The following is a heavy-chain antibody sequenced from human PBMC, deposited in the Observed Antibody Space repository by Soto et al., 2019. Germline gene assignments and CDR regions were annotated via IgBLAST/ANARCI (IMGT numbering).Heavy chain of an antibody. CDR2: ISGSGGST. CDR3: AKDWGYCSSTSCYTLTNFDY. Sequence: PVGSLRLSCAASGFTFSSYAMSRVRQAPGKGLEWVSAISGSGGSTYYADSVKGRFTISRDNSKNTLYLQMNSLRAEDTAVYYCAKDWGYCSSTSCYTLTNFDYWGQGTLVTVSS. J-gene: IGHJ4*02. V-gene: IGHV3-23*01. D-gene: IGHD2-2*02. CDR1: GFTFSSYA.